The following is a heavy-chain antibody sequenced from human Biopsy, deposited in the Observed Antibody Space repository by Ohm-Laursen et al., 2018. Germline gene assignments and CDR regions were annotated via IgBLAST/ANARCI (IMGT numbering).Heavy chain of an antibody. J-gene: IGHJ4*02. Sequence: GTLSLTCEVSGESFSDYCWSWIRQSPGKGLEWIGEINHRGRSSYSPSLQSRVTISVDTSKNQFSLNMKSVTAADTAVYFCAREGGGLLPIRLTDFWGPGMMVTVSS. D-gene: IGHD1-26*01. CDR3: AREGGGLLPIRLTDF. CDR1: GESFSDYC. V-gene: IGHV4-34*01. CDR2: INHRGRS.